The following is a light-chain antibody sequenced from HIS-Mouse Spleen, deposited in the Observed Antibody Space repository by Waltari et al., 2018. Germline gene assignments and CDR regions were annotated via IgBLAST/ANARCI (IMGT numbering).Light chain of an antibody. CDR1: KSGDKY. Sequence: SYELTQPPSVSVSPGQTASITCSGDKSGDKYACWYQQKPGQYPVLVIYEDSKRPSGIPERFSGSSSGTMATLTISGAQVEDEADYYCYSTDSSGNHMVFGGGTKLTVL. CDR2: EDS. V-gene: IGLV3-10*01. CDR3: YSTDSSGNHMV. J-gene: IGLJ2*01.